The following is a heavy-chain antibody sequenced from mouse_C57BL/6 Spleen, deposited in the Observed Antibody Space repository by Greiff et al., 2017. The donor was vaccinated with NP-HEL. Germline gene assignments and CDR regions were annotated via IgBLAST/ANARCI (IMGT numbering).Heavy chain of an antibody. CDR1: GFTFSSYA. CDR2: ISDGGSYT. J-gene: IGHJ2*01. Sequence: EVQRVESGGGLVKPGGSLKLSCAASGFTFSSYAMSWVRQTPEKRLEWVATISDGGSYTYYPDNVKGRFTISRDNAKNNLYLQMSHLKYEDTAMYYCARDLFDYWGQGTTLTVS. V-gene: IGHV5-4*01. CDR3: ARDLFDY.